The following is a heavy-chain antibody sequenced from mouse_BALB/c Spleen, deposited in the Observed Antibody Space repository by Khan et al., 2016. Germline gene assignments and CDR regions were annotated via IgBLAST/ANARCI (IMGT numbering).Heavy chain of an antibody. J-gene: IGHJ3*01. CDR1: GFNIKDTY. CDR3: APHDYDVAY. Sequence: VQLQQSGAELVKPGASVKLSCTASGFNIKDTYMHWMKQRPEQGLEWIGRIDPANGNTKYDPNFQGKATITADTSSNTAYLQLSSLTFEDTAVYYCAPHDYDVAYWGQGTLVTVS. CDR2: IDPANGNT. D-gene: IGHD2-4*01. V-gene: IGHV14-3*02.